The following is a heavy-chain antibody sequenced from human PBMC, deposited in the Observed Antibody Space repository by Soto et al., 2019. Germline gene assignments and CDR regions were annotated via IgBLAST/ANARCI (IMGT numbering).Heavy chain of an antibody. CDR1: GYVFTGFY. J-gene: IGHJ5*02. Sequence: ASVKVSCKASGYVFTGFYLHWVRQAPGQGLEWMGWIFPNSGATNYAQKFQGRVTLTRDTSLSTGYMGLTRLTSDDTAVYYCASGRSLKWNWFDRWGQGTLVTVSS. CDR3: ASGRSLKWNWFDR. V-gene: IGHV1-2*02. CDR2: IFPNSGAT. D-gene: IGHD2-15*01.